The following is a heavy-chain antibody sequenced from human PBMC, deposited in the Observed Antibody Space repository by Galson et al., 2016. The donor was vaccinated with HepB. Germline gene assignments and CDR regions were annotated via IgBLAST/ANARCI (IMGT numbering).Heavy chain of an antibody. D-gene: IGHD1-26*01. CDR1: GFTFQDYV. CDR3: AKASGSDYCFEH. Sequence: SLRLSCAASGFTFQDYVIHWVRQRPGKGLEWVSLINWDGSATFYTESVKGRFTTSRDNSKNSLYLQMNSLTTEDTAFYFCAKASGSDYCFEHWGQGSLVTGSS. CDR2: INWDGSAT. J-gene: IGHJ4*02. V-gene: IGHV3-43D*03.